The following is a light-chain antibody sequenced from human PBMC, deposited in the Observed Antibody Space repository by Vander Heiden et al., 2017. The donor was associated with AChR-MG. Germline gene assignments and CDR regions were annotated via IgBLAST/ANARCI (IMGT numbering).Light chain of an antibody. J-gene: IGLJ2*01. CDR1: SSNIGSNT. V-gene: IGLV1-44*01. CDR3: AAWDDSLNGLV. CDR2: SNN. Sequence: QSVLTQPPSASGTPGQRVTISCSGSSSNIGSNTVNWYQQLPVTAAKLLIYSNNQRPSGVPDRFSGSKSGTSASLAISGRQSEDEADYYCAAWDDSLNGLVFGGGTKLTVL.